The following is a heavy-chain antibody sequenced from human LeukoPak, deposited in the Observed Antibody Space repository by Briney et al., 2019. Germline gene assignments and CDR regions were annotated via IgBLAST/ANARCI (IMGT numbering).Heavy chain of an antibody. D-gene: IGHD6-13*01. CDR1: GGTFSSYA. V-gene: IGHV1-69*01. CDR3: ARDSSSWLDNWFDP. Sequence: GSSVKVSCKASGGTFSSYAIGWVRQAPGQGLEWMGGSIPIFGTATYAQKFQGRVTITADESTSTAYMELSSLRSEDTAVYYCARDSSSWLDNWFDPWGQGTLVTVSS. CDR2: SIPIFGTA. J-gene: IGHJ5*02.